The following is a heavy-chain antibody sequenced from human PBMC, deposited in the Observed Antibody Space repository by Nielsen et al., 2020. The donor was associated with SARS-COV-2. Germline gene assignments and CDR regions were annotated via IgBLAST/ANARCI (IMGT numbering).Heavy chain of an antibody. Sequence: SETLSLTCTVSGGSISSGGYYWSWIRQHPGKGLEWIVYIYYSGSTYYNPSLKSRVTISVDTSKNQFSLKLSSVTAADTAVYYCARAGITGTTWFDPWGQGTLVTVSS. CDR3: ARAGITGTTWFDP. V-gene: IGHV4-31*03. CDR2: IYYSGST. CDR1: GGSISSGGYY. J-gene: IGHJ5*02. D-gene: IGHD1-7*01.